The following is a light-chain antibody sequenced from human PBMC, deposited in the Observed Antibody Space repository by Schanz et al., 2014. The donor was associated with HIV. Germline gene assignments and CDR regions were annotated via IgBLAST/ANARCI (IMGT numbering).Light chain of an antibody. CDR2: DAS. CDR3: QQGGSWPLT. CDR1: QSVSTY. Sequence: EIVLTQSPVTLSLSPGERATLSCRASQSVSTYLAWYQQKPGQSPRLLIYDASNRATGIPPRFSGSGSGTYFTLTISSLEPEDFAVYYCQQGGSWPLTFGGGTTVEIK. V-gene: IGKV3-11*01. J-gene: IGKJ4*01.